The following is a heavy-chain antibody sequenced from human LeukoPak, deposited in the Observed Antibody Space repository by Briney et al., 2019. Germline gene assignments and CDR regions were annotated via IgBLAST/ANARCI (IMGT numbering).Heavy chain of an antibody. V-gene: IGHV4-59*08. CDR3: ARQRSSPEYYYYYYGMDV. CDR2: IYYSGST. J-gene: IGHJ6*02. CDR1: GGSISSYY. Sequence: SETLSLTCTVSGGSISSYYWSWIRQPPGKGLEWIGYIYYSGSTNYNPSLKSRVTISVDTSKNQFSLKLSSVTAADTAVYYCARQRSSPEYYYYYYGMDVWGQGTTVTVSS. D-gene: IGHD6-13*01.